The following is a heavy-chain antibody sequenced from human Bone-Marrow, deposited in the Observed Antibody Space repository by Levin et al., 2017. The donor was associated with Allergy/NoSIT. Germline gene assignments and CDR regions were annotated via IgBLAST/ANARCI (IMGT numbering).Heavy chain of an antibody. CDR2: IYVNGTT. CDR3: AREAGGGWLQLDYYALDV. D-gene: IGHD5-24*01. CDR1: RGFINNYY. Sequence: SETLSLTCTVSRGFINNYYWSWIRQAAGKGLEWIGHIYVNGTTNYNPSLKSRVTLSIDTLRNQFSLQITSMTAADTALYYCAREAGGGWLQLDYYALDVWGQGTTVTV. J-gene: IGHJ6*02. V-gene: IGHV4-4*07.